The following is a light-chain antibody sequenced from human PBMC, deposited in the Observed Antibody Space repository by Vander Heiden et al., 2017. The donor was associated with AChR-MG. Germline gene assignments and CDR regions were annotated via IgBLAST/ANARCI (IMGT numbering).Light chain of an antibody. Sequence: SVLTQPPSASGTPGQRVTISCSGSSSNIGTNSVYWYQQLPGTAPKLLIYRNNQRPSGVPDRFSGSKSGTSTSLAISGLRSEDEADYYCAAWDDSLSGHVVFGGGTKLTVL. CDR1: SSNIGTNS. V-gene: IGLV1-47*01. CDR3: AAWDDSLSGHVV. CDR2: RNN. J-gene: IGLJ2*01.